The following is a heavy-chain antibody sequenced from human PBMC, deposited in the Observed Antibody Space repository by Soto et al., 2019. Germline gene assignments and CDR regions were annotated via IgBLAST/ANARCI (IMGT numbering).Heavy chain of an antibody. V-gene: IGHV4-31*03. CDR1: GASITTVGYY. J-gene: IGHJ4*02. CDR3: TRGDY. CDR2: ISYSGST. Sequence: HVQLQESGPGLVKPSQTLSLTCTVSGASITTVGYYWTWIRQQPGQGLEWIGFISYSGSTYYSSSLKGRVAISADTSKNQFSLKLNSVTAADTAVYYCTRGDYWGQGTLVTVSS.